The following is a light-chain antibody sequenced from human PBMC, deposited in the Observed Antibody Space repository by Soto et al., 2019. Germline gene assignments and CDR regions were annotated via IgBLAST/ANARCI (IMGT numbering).Light chain of an antibody. Sequence: DIVLTQSPGTLSLSPGERATLSCRASQSVSSRYVAWYQQKPGQAPRLLIYGASSRATGIPDRFSGSGSGTDFTLTISILEAEDFAVYYCQQYSSSPPTFGGGTKVEIK. CDR3: QQYSSSPPT. CDR2: GAS. V-gene: IGKV3-20*01. CDR1: QSVSSRY. J-gene: IGKJ4*01.